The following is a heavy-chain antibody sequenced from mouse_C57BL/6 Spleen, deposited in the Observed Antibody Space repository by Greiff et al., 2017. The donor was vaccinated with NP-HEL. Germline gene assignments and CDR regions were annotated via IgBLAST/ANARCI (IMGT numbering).Heavy chain of an antibody. CDR1: GYTFTSYT. D-gene: IGHD3-3*01. J-gene: IGHJ1*03. Sequence: QVQLQQSGAELARPGASVKMSCKASGYTFTSYTMHWVKQRPGQGLEWIGYINPSSGYTKYNQKFKDKATLTADKSSSTAYMQLSSLTSEDSAVYYCARRGDGGWYFDVWGTGTTVTVSS. CDR2: INPSSGYT. V-gene: IGHV1-4*01. CDR3: ARRGDGGWYFDV.